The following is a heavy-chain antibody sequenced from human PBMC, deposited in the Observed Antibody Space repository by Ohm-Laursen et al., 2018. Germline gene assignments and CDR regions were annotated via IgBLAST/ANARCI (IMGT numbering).Heavy chain of an antibody. V-gene: IGHV4-34*01. J-gene: IGHJ4*02. CDR3: ARRGSGGRSFDY. Sequence: TLSLTCAVYGGSFSGYYWNWIRQPPGKGLEWIGEINHSRSTKYNSSFKSRVTISVDTSKNQISLKLGSVTVADTAVFYCARRGSGGRSFDYWGQGSLVTVSS. CDR2: INHSRST. CDR1: GGSFSGYY. D-gene: IGHD2-15*01.